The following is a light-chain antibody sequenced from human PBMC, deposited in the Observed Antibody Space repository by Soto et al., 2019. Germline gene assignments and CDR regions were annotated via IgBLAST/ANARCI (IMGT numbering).Light chain of an antibody. CDR1: QVISNY. CDR2: AAS. V-gene: IGKV1-27*01. CDR3: QKYNSAPWT. J-gene: IGKJ1*01. Sequence: DIQMTQSPSSLSASVGDRVTITCRASQVISNYLAWYQQKPGKVPKLLIYAASTLQSGVPFRFSGSGSWTDFTLTISSLQPEDVATYYCQKYNSAPWTFGQGTKVEIK.